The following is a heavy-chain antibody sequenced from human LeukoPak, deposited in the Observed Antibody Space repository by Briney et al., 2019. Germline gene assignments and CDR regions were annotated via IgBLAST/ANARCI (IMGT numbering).Heavy chain of an antibody. J-gene: IGHJ4*02. CDR1: GYTLTGYH. CDR3: CSSTSCLFDY. CDR2: INPNSGDT. Sequence: ASVKVSCKASGYTLTGYHMHWVRQAPGQGLEWMGRINPNSGDTNYAQKFQGRVTMTRDTSISTAYMELSRLRSDDTAVYYCCSSTSCLFDYWGQGTLVTVSS. D-gene: IGHD2-2*01. V-gene: IGHV1-2*06.